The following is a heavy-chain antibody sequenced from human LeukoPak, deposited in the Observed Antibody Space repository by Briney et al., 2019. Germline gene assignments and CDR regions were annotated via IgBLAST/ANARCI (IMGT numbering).Heavy chain of an antibody. CDR1: GYTFTSYG. D-gene: IGHD3-3*01. CDR3: AGQGGYAWSWFDP. V-gene: IGHV1-18*01. J-gene: IGHJ5*02. Sequence: GASVKVSCKPSGYTFTSYGIGGVRQAPGQGLEWMGWISPYNGNTKYPQKFQGRVIMTTDTATTTVYMELRSLTSDDTAMYYCAGQGGYAWSWFDPWGQGPLVTVSS. CDR2: ISPYNGNT.